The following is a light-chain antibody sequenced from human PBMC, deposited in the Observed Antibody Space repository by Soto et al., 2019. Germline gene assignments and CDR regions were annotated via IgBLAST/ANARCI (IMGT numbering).Light chain of an antibody. Sequence: QSALTQPAAVSGSPGQSITISCIGTNSDIGSYNLVSWYRQHPGKAPKLMIYEGSRRPSGISDRFSGSKSGNTASLTFSGLQAEDEADYYCYSYARGGSFVFGTGTKVTVL. CDR1: NSDIGSYNL. J-gene: IGLJ1*01. CDR3: YSYARGGSFV. CDR2: EGS. V-gene: IGLV2-23*01.